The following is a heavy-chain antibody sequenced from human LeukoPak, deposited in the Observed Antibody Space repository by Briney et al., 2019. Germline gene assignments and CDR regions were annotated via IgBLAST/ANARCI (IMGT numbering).Heavy chain of an antibody. CDR2: ISYDGSNK. CDR1: GFTFSSYG. CDR3: AKAPGGCSSTSCYSLDY. D-gene: IGHD2-2*01. V-gene: IGHV3-30*18. Sequence: GGSLRLSCAASGFTFSSYGMHWVRQAPGKGLEWVAVISYDGSNKYYADSVKGRFTISRDNSKNTLYLQMNSLRAEDTAVYYCAKAPGGCSSTSCYSLDYRGQGTLVTVSS. J-gene: IGHJ4*02.